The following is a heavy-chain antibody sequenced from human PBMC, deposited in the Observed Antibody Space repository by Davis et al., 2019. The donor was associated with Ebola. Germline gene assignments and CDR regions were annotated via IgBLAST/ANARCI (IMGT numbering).Heavy chain of an antibody. V-gene: IGHV3-33*01. J-gene: IGHJ4*02. CDR1: GFTFSSYG. Sequence: GESLKISCAASGFTFSSYGMHWVRQAPGKGLEWVAVIWYDGSNKYYADSVKGRFTISRDNAKNSLYLQMNSLRAEDTAVYYCARDNEAIVVVPAAIDYWGQGTLVTVSS. CDR3: ARDNEAIVVVPAAIDY. D-gene: IGHD2-2*01. CDR2: IWYDGSNK.